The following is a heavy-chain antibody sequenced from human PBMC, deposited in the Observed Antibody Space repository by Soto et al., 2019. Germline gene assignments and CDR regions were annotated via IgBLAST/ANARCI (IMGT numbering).Heavy chain of an antibody. Sequence: SETLSLTCTVSCGSINSGSYYRSLIRQPPGKGLEWIGNVYYSGSTNYSPSLKSRVTISVDTSKNQFSLKLSSVTAADTAVYYCTRDRPGPQHYFDYWGQGTLVTVSS. D-gene: IGHD6-6*01. CDR3: TRDRPGPQHYFDY. CDR1: CGSINSGSYY. CDR2: VYYSGST. V-gene: IGHV4-61*01. J-gene: IGHJ4*02.